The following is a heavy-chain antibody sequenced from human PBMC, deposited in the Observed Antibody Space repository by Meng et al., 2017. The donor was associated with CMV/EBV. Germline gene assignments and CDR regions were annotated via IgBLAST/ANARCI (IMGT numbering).Heavy chain of an antibody. Sequence: VTVSCQASVGTFSSYAISWVRQARGQGLEWMGGIIPIFGTANSSQKFQGRVTLTTDESTSTAYIALSSVRSEDTAVYYCARSRPHCSSTSCYTGPVNYYYSGMDVWGQGTTVTVSS. CDR3: ARSRPHCSSTSCYTGPVNYYYSGMDV. CDR2: IIPIFGTA. CDR1: VGTFSSYA. J-gene: IGHJ6*02. V-gene: IGHV1-69*05. D-gene: IGHD2-2*02.